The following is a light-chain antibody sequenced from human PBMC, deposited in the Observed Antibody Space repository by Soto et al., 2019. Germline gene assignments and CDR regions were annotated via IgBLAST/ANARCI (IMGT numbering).Light chain of an antibody. CDR2: GVS. J-gene: IGKJ5*01. V-gene: IGKV3D-20*02. Sequence: ELVLTQSPGTLSLSPGERATLSCRASQSLSSRNLAWYQQKPGQAPRPLIYGVSSRATGIPDRFSGSGSGTDFTLTISSLEPEDFAVYYCQQRSNWPPITFGQGTRLEIK. CDR1: QSLSSRN. CDR3: QQRSNWPPIT.